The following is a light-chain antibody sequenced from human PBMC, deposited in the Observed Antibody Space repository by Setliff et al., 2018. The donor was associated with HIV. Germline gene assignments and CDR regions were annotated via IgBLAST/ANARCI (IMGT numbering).Light chain of an antibody. CDR1: TGAVTNGHY. Sequence: QAVVTQESSLTVSPGGTISLTCVSSTGAVTNGHYPHWFQQKPGQVPRPLIYDATKRHSWTPSRFSGSLLRDKAALTLSNAQAEDEADYYCLLSYGGAHVFGSGTKVTVL. V-gene: IGLV7-46*01. CDR3: LLSYGGAHV. CDR2: DAT. J-gene: IGLJ1*01.